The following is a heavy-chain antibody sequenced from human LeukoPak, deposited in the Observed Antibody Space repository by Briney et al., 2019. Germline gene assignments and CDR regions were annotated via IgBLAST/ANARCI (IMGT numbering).Heavy chain of an antibody. V-gene: IGHV4-61*02. Sequence: PSETLSLTCTVSGGSISSGSYYWSWIRQPAGKGLEWIGRIYTSGSTNYNPSLKSRVTISVDTSKNQFSLKLSSVTAADTAVYYCARVHLTIFGVVIFDYWGQGTLVTVSS. CDR3: ARVHLTIFGVVIFDY. CDR1: GGSISSGSYY. CDR2: IYTSGST. D-gene: IGHD3-3*01. J-gene: IGHJ4*02.